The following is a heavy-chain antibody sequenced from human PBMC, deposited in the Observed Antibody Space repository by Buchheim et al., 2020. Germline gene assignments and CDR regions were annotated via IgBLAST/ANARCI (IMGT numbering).Heavy chain of an antibody. CDR3: AKVKEADLESYWYGMDV. J-gene: IGHJ6*02. CDR2: ISYDGSNK. Sequence: QVQLVESGGGVVQPGRSLRLSCAASGFTFSSYGMHWVRQAPGKGLEWVAVISYDGSNKYYADSVKGRFTISRDNSKNTLYLQMNNLRAEDTAVYYCAKVKEADLESYWYGMDVWGQGTT. CDR1: GFTFSSYG. D-gene: IGHD2-15*01. V-gene: IGHV3-30*18.